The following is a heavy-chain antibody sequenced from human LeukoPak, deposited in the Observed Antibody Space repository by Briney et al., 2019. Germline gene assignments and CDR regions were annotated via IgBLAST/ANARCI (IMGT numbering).Heavy chain of an antibody. Sequence: PGRSLRLSCAASGFTFSSYGMHWVRQAPGKGLEWVSAISGSGGSTYYADSVKGRFTISRDNSKNTLYLQMNSLRAEDTAVYYCAKVRIAAAGRDYWGQGTLVTVSS. CDR2: ISGSGGST. J-gene: IGHJ4*02. CDR1: GFTFSSYG. D-gene: IGHD6-13*01. V-gene: IGHV3-23*01. CDR3: AKVRIAAAGRDY.